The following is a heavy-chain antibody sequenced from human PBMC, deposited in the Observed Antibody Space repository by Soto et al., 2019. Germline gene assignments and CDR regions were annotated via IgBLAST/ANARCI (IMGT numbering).Heavy chain of an antibody. CDR3: TSPKNSSSDGDFDY. CDR2: IRSKANSYAT. J-gene: IGHJ4*02. V-gene: IGHV3-73*02. D-gene: IGHD6-13*01. CDR1: GFTFSGSA. Sequence: EVQLVESGGGLVQPGGSLKLSCAASGFTFSGSAMHWVRQASGKGLEWVGRIRSKANSYATAYAASVKGRFTISRDDSKNTAYLQMNSLKTEDTAVYYCTSPKNSSSDGDFDYWGQGTLVTVSS.